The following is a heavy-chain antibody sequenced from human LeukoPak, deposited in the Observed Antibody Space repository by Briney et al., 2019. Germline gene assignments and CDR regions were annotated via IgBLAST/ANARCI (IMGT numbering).Heavy chain of an antibody. CDR3: ARGRDVRSSGWYYFDY. Sequence: SVKVSCKASGGTFSSYAISWVRQAPGQGLEWMGGIIPIFGTANYAQKFQGRVTITTDESTSTAYMELSSLRSEDTAVYYCARGRDVRSSGWYYFDYWGQGTLVTVSS. V-gene: IGHV1-69*05. D-gene: IGHD6-19*01. J-gene: IGHJ4*02. CDR2: IIPIFGTA. CDR1: GGTFSSYA.